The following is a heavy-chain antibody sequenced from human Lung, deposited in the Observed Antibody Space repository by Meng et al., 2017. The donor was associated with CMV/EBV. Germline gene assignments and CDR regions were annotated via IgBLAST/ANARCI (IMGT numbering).Heavy chain of an antibody. CDR2: IIPILGIA. J-gene: IGHJ6*02. CDR1: GGTFSSYA. Sequence: XVXVSXXASGGTFSSYAISWVRQAPGQGLEWMGGIIPILGIANYAQKFQGRVTITADKSTSTAYMELSSLRSEDTAVYYCARTPNRYCSSTSCDGRYYGMDVWGQGXTVTVSS. D-gene: IGHD2-2*01. CDR3: ARTPNRYCSSTSCDGRYYGMDV. V-gene: IGHV1-69*10.